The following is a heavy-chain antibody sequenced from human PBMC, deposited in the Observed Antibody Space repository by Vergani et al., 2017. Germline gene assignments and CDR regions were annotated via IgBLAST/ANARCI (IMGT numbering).Heavy chain of an antibody. Sequence: EVQLVESGGGLVQPGGSLRLSCAASGFTVSSNYMSWVRQAPGKGLEWVSVIYSGGSTYYADSVKGRFTISRDNSKNTLYLQMNSLRAEDTAVYYCARDGREGWDRLYYDFWSGYYSAYDYWGQGTLVTVSS. J-gene: IGHJ4*02. CDR3: ARDGREGWDRLYYDFWSGYYSAYDY. CDR1: GFTVSSNY. CDR2: IYSGGST. V-gene: IGHV3-66*01. D-gene: IGHD3-3*01.